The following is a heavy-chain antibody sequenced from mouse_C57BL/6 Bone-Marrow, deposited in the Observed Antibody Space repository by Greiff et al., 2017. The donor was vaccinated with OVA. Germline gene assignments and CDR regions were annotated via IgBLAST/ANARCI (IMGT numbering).Heavy chain of an antibody. V-gene: IGHV1-7*01. J-gene: IGHJ3*01. Sequence: VQGVESGAELAKPGASVKLSCKASGYTFTSYWMHWVKQRPGQGLEWIGYINPSSGYTKYNQKFKDKATLTADKSSSTAYMQLSSLTYEDSAVYYCAKDYGSSSWFAYWGQGTLVTVSA. CDR2: INPSSGYT. CDR1: GYTFTSYW. CDR3: AKDYGSSSWFAY. D-gene: IGHD1-1*01.